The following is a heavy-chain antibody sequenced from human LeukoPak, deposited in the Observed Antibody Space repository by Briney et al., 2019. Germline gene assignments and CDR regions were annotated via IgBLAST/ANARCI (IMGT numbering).Heavy chain of an antibody. V-gene: IGHV3-9*01. Sequence: GGSLRLSCAASGFTFDDYAMHWVRQAPGKGLEWVSGISWNSGTIGYADSVKGRFTISRDNAKNSLYLQMNSLRAEDTAVYYCASLDYGSALGAFDIWGQGTMVTVSS. CDR3: ASLDYGSALGAFDI. CDR2: ISWNSGTI. CDR1: GFTFDDYA. J-gene: IGHJ3*02. D-gene: IGHD3-10*01.